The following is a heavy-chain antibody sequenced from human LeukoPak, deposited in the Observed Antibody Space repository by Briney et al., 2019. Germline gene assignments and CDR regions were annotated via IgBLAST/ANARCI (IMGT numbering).Heavy chain of an antibody. Sequence: GGSLRLSCAASGFTFSTNAMHWVRQAPGKGLEWVAVISYDGGNKYYADSVKGRFTISRDNSKNALYLQMNSLRAEDTAVYYCASPVVVVATREVDYWGQGTLVTVSS. CDR2: ISYDGGNK. V-gene: IGHV3-30*03. D-gene: IGHD2-15*01. J-gene: IGHJ4*02. CDR1: GFTFSTNA. CDR3: ASPVVVVATREVDY.